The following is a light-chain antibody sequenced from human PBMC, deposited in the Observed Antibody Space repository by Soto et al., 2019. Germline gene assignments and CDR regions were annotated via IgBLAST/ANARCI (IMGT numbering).Light chain of an antibody. Sequence: QSALTQPASLSGSPRQSITISCTGSSSDVGRYHLVSWYQQHPAKSPKVILYEVNNRPSGVSDRFSGSKSGNTASLTISGLQTEDEAEYFCCSFAGTHYVFGSGTKLTVL. CDR3: CSFAGTHYV. J-gene: IGLJ1*01. CDR1: SSDVGRYHL. V-gene: IGLV2-23*02. CDR2: EVN.